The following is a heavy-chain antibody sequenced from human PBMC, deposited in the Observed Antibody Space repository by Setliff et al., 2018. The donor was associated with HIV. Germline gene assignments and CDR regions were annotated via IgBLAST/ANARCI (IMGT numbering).Heavy chain of an antibody. V-gene: IGHV1-3*01. CDR1: GYTFTSYA. Sequence: ASVKVSCKASGYTFTSYAMHWVRQAPGQRLEWMGWINAGNGNTKYSQKFQGRVTITRDTPASTAYMELSSLRSEDTAVYYCARVLGPFGIVGAFDAFDIWGQGTVVTVSS. CDR3: ARVLGPFGIVGAFDAFDI. J-gene: IGHJ3*02. D-gene: IGHD1-26*01. CDR2: INAGNGNT.